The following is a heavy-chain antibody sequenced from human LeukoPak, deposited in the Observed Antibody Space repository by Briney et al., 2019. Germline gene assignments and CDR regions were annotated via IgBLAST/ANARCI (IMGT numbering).Heavy chain of an antibody. J-gene: IGHJ3*02. Sequence: PSETLSLTCTVSGGSISSYYWSWIRQPPGKGLEWIGYIYYSGSTNYNPSLKSRVTISVDTSKNQFSLKLSSVTAADTAVYYCSRYGSGSYYREDAFDIWGQGTMVTVSS. CDR2: IYYSGST. V-gene: IGHV4-59*12. D-gene: IGHD3-10*01. CDR3: SRYGSGSYYREDAFDI. CDR1: GGSISSYY.